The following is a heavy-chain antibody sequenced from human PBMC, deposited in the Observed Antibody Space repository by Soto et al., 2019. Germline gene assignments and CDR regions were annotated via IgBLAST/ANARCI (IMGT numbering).Heavy chain of an antibody. V-gene: IGHV1-18*01. CDR3: ARDGRKALWVEGLNAMDV. CDR2: ISGYNGQT. D-gene: IGHD5-18*01. Sequence: QIQLVQSGPEVKKPGASVKVSCKASGYTFTTYGISWVRQAPGQGLEWMGWISGYNGQTNYAQKFRGRVTITTDTSTGKAYMEMRSLRSDDTATYYCARDGRKALWVEGLNAMDVWGQGTTVTVSS. CDR1: GYTFTTYG. J-gene: IGHJ6*02.